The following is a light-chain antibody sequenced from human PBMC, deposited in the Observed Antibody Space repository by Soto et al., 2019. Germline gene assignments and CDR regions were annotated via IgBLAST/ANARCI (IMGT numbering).Light chain of an antibody. CDR2: GAS. Sequence: DIILTQSPAIVSVSPGERATLSCRASPSVSTNLAWYQHKHGQAPRLLIYGASTRVTDIPARFSGSGSGTDFTLTINYLKSEDFGVYYCQQYDKSLPPVTFGGGTKVEI. CDR3: QQYDKSLPPVT. V-gene: IGKV3-15*01. CDR1: PSVSTN. J-gene: IGKJ4*01.